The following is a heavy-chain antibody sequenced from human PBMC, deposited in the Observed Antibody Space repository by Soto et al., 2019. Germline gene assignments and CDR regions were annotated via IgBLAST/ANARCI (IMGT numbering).Heavy chain of an antibody. CDR3: AKDGIPVAAPFDY. CDR1: GFVFSGYA. D-gene: IGHD6-19*01. J-gene: IGHJ4*02. CDR2: ISASGGST. Sequence: GGSLRLSCAASGFVFSGYAMSWVRQAPGRGLEWVSTISASGGSTYYGDSVKGRFTISRDNSKDTLFLQVNSLRAEDTAVYYCAKDGIPVAAPFDYWGQGTLVTVSS. V-gene: IGHV3-23*01.